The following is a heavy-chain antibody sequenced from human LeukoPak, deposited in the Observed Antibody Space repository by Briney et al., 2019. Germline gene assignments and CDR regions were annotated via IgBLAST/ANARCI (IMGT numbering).Heavy chain of an antibody. J-gene: IGHJ6*02. CDR2: ISANDGNT. CDR3: ARSLENSHYYYGMDV. Sequence: ASVKVSCKASGYTFTSYGISWVRQAPGQGLEWMGWISANDGNTDYPQKLQGRVTMTTDTSTSTAYMELRSLRSDDTAVYYCARSLENSHYYYGMDVWGRGTTVTVSS. CDR1: GYTFTSYG. V-gene: IGHV1-18*01. D-gene: IGHD1/OR15-1a*01.